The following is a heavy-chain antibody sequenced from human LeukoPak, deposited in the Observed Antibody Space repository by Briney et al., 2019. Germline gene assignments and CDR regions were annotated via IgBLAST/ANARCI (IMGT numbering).Heavy chain of an antibody. CDR1: GFSVSNNY. CDR3: ARDGAYYSGWYAPDY. Sequence: GGSLRLSCAASGFSVSNNYMSWARQAPGKGLEWVSVIYSSGSTYYADSMKGRFIVSRDNSKNTLYLQMNSLRAEDTAVYFCARDGAYYSGWYAPDYWGQGTLVTVSS. D-gene: IGHD6-19*01. CDR2: IYSSGST. V-gene: IGHV3-53*01. J-gene: IGHJ4*02.